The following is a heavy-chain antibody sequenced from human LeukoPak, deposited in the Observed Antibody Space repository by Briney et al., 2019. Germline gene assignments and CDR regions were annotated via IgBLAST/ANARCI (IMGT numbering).Heavy chain of an antibody. CDR2: IYYSGST. V-gene: IGHV4-4*02. CDR3: ARVVTHCSSTSCSFYYFDY. CDR1: GGSISSSNW. Sequence: SETLSLTCAVSGGSISSSNWWSWVRQPPGKGLEWIGYIYYSGSTNYNPSLKSRVTISVDTSKNQFSLKLSSVTAADTAVYYCARVVTHCSSTSCSFYYFDYWGQGTLVTVSS. D-gene: IGHD2-2*01. J-gene: IGHJ4*02.